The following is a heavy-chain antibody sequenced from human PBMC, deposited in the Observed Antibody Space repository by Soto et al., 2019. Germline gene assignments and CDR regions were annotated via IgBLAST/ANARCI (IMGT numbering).Heavy chain of an antibody. D-gene: IGHD6-19*01. J-gene: IGHJ6*03. Sequence: QVQLVQSGAEVKKPGASVKVSCKASGYTFTSYYMHWVRQAPGQGLEWMGIINPSGGSTSYAQKFQGRVTMTRDTSTSTVYMELSSLRSEDTAVYYCARTFIVADTSQIYYMDVWGKGTTVTVSS. V-gene: IGHV1-46*03. CDR1: GYTFTSYY. CDR2: INPSGGST. CDR3: ARTFIVADTSQIYYMDV.